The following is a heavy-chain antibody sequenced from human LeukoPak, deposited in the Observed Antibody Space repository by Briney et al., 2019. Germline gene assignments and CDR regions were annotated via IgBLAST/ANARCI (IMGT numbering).Heavy chain of an antibody. Sequence: SETLSLTCTVSGGSVSSGSYYWSWIRQPPGKGLEWIGYIYYSGSTNYNPSLKSRVTISVDTSKNQFSLKLSSVTAADTAVYYCARDLSKRQLVRFRPSGEFDPWGQGTLVTVSS. CDR3: ARDLSKRQLVRFRPSGEFDP. D-gene: IGHD6-6*01. CDR1: GGSVSSGSYY. V-gene: IGHV4-61*01. J-gene: IGHJ5*02. CDR2: IYYSGST.